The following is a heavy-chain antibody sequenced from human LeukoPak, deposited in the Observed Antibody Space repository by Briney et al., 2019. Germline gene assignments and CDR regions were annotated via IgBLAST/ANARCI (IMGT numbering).Heavy chain of an antibody. V-gene: IGHV3-7*03. CDR1: GFTFSTYW. J-gene: IGHJ4*02. CDR2: IKQDGSEK. D-gene: IGHD1-7*01. Sequence: GGSLRLSCTASGFTFSTYWMSWVRQAPGKGLEWVANIKQDGSEKYYVDSVKGRFTISRDNAKNSLYLQMNSLRAEDTAVYYCAKEGGTGTRFDYWGQGTLVTVSS. CDR3: AKEGGTGTRFDY.